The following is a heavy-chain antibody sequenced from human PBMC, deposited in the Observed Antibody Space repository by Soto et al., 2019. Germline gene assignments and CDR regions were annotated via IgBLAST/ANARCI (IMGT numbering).Heavy chain of an antibody. V-gene: IGHV4-4*02. J-gene: IGHJ4*02. Sequence: QVQLQESGPGLVKPSGTLSLTCAVSSGSISSSNWWSWVRQPPGKGLEWIGEIYHSGSTNYNPSLTSRVTISVDKSKNQFSLKLSSVTAADTAVYYCARKTFTTGNFGAIDYWGQGTLVTVSS. D-gene: IGHD1-1*01. CDR1: SGSISSSNW. CDR3: ARKTFTTGNFGAIDY. CDR2: IYHSGST.